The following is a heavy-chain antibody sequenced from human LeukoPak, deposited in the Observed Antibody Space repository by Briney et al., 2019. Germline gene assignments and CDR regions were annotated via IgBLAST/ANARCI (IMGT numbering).Heavy chain of an antibody. Sequence: SETLSLTCAVYGGSFSGYYWSWIRQPPGKGLEWIGEINHSGSTNYNPSLKSRVTISVDTSKNQFSLKLSSVTDADTAVYYCARGAVEGIVVVPSGPYYFDYWGQGTLVTVSS. CDR3: ARGAVEGIVVVPSGPYYFDY. CDR2: INHSGST. V-gene: IGHV4-34*01. J-gene: IGHJ4*02. D-gene: IGHD3-22*01. CDR1: GGSFSGYY.